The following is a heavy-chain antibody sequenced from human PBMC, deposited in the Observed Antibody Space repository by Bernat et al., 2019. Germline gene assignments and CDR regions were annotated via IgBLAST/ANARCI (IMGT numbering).Heavy chain of an antibody. Sequence: EVQLVESGGGLVQPGGSLRLSCAASGFTFSSSWMHWVRQAPGEGLVWVSRINSDGSTINYADSVKGRFTISRDNAKNTLFLQMNSLGAEDTAVYYCARAGYYRFDYWGQGTLVTVYS. J-gene: IGHJ4*02. V-gene: IGHV3-74*01. D-gene: IGHD3-3*01. CDR3: ARAGYYRFDY. CDR2: INSDGSTI. CDR1: GFTFSSSW.